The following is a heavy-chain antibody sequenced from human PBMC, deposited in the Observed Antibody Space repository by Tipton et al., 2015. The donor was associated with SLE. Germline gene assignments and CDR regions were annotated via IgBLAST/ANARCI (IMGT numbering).Heavy chain of an antibody. CDR2: IKQDGREK. V-gene: IGHV3-7*01. J-gene: IGHJ4*02. Sequence: GSLRLSCATSGFTFSNYEMSWVRQAPGKGLEWLASIKQDGREKNYVDSVKGRFTISRDNAKNSLYLQMNSLRAEDTAMYYCSFWDYWGQGTLVTVSS. CDR1: GFTFSNYE. CDR3: SFWDY.